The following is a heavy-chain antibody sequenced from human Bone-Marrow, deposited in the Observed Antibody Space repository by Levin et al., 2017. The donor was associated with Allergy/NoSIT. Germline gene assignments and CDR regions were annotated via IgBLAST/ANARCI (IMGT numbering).Heavy chain of an antibody. CDR1: GLTFSSHV. J-gene: IGHJ6*02. D-gene: IGHD3-3*01. Sequence: GESLKISCAASGLTFSSHVMNWVRQAPGMGLEWISSISSSGDSTYYADSVKGRFTISRDNSKNTLFLQLNSLRVEDTAGYYCAKGGAIKENPKTMFGFLKYYYGMDAWGQGTTVTVSS. CDR2: ISSSGDST. V-gene: IGHV3-23*01. CDR3: AKGGAIKENPKTMFGFLKYYYGMDA.